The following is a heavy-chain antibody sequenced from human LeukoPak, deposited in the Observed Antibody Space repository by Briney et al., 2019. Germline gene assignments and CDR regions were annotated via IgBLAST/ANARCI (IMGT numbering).Heavy chain of an antibody. D-gene: IGHD3-10*01. V-gene: IGHV4-4*02. J-gene: IGHJ6*02. Sequence: SGTLSLTCAVSGGSISSSNWWSWVRQPPGKGLEWIGEIYQSGSTNYNPSLKRRVTISVDKSKNQFSLKLSSVTAAETAGYYCARYGSGSYPTYYYSGTHVWGQRSTVTVCS. CDR2: IYQSGST. CDR3: ARYGSGSYPTYYYSGTHV. CDR1: GGSISSSNW.